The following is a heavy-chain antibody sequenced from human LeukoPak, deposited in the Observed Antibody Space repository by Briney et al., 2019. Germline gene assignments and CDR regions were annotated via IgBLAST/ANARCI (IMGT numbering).Heavy chain of an antibody. Sequence: PSETLSLTCTVSGGSISSYYWSWIRRPPGKGLEWIGYIYYSGSTNYNPSLKSRVTISVDTSKNQFSLKLSSVTAADTAVCYCARDVEDSSGWEYYFDYWGQGTLVTVSS. J-gene: IGHJ4*02. V-gene: IGHV4-59*01. CDR2: IYYSGST. D-gene: IGHD6-19*01. CDR3: ARDVEDSSGWEYYFDY. CDR1: GGSISSYY.